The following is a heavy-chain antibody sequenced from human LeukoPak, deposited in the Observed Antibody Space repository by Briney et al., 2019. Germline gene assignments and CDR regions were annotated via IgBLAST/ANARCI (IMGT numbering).Heavy chain of an antibody. V-gene: IGHV4-39*07. J-gene: IGHJ4*02. CDR3: ARRRLRYFDWLSDHFDY. D-gene: IGHD3-9*01. CDR2: INHSGST. CDR1: GGSISSGDYY. Sequence: SETLSLTCTVSGGSISSGDYYWSWIRQPPGKGLEWIGEINHSGSTNYNPSLKSRVTISVDTSKNQFSLKLSSVTAADTAVYYCARRRLRYFDWLSDHFDYWGQGTLVTVSS.